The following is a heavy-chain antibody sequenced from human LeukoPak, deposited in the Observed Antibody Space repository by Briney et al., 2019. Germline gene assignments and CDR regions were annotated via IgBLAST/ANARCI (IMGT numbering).Heavy chain of an antibody. CDR2: ISWNSGSI. D-gene: IGHD3-22*01. V-gene: IGHV3-9*01. CDR3: ARDERDSSGYSIYDAFDI. Sequence: GRSLRLSCAASGFTFDDYAMHWVRQAPGKGLEWVSGISWNSGSIGYADSVKGRFTISRDNAKNSLYLQMNSLRAEDTAVYYCARDERDSSGYSIYDAFDIWGQGTMVTVSS. J-gene: IGHJ3*02. CDR1: GFTFDDYA.